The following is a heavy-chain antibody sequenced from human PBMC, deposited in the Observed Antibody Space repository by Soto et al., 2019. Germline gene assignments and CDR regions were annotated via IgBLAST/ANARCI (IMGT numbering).Heavy chain of an antibody. J-gene: IGHJ6*02. V-gene: IGHV1-69*12. D-gene: IGHD3-16*01. Sequence: QVQLVQSGAEVKKPGSSVKVSCKASGGTFSSYAISWVRQAPGQGLEWMGGIIPIFGTADYAQKFQGRGAITADASTSTAYMDLSSLRSEDTAVYYCASAWGPSYYSGMDVWGQGTTVTVAS. CDR1: GGTFSSYA. CDR2: IIPIFGTA. CDR3: ASAWGPSYYSGMDV.